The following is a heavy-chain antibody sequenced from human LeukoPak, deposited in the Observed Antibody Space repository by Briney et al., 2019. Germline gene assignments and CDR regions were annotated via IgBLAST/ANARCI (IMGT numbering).Heavy chain of an antibody. CDR2: ISSSSSYI. D-gene: IGHD1-26*01. CDR1: GFTFSSYS. J-gene: IGHJ3*02. CDR3: ARVLVRWDRAFDI. V-gene: IGHV3-21*04. Sequence: GGSLRLSCAASGFTFSSYSMNWVRQAPGKGLEWVSSISSSSSYIYYADSVKGRFTISRDNSKNTLYLQMNSLRAEDTAVYYCARVLVRWDRAFDIWGQGTMVTVSS.